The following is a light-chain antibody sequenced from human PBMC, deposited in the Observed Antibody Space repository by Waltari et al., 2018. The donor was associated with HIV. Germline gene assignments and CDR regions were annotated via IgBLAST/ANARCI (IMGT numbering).Light chain of an antibody. CDR1: SSDVGRHNR. V-gene: IGLV2-18*02. J-gene: IGLJ1*01. CDR2: EVT. CDR3: SSYTSSSTYV. Sequence: SPGQSVTISCTGSSSDVGRHNRVSWYQQPPGTAPKLLIYEVTYRPSGVPDRFSGSKSGNTASLTISGLQAEDEADYYCSSYTSSSTYVFGTGTRVTVL.